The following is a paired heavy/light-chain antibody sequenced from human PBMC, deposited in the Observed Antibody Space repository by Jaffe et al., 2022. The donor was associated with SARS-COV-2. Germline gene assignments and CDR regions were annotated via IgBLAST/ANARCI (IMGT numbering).Light chain of an antibody. CDR2: AAS. Sequence: DIQMTQSPSSLSASVGDRVTITCRASQSISNYLHWYQQKPGKAPKVLIYAASSLQSGVPSRFSGSGSGTDFTLTIASLQPDDFATYYCQQSYNTPYTFGQGTKLEIK. V-gene: IGKV1-39*01. CDR1: QSISNY. J-gene: IGKJ2*01. CDR3: QQSYNTPYT.
Heavy chain of an antibody. J-gene: IGHJ4*02. D-gene: IGHD6-13*01. V-gene: IGHV4-59*01. CDR1: GGSISEYF. CDR3: ARVEAYSSSWSPFDY. CDR2: ISYSGGT. Sequence: QVQLQESGPGLVQPSETLSLTCTVSGGSISEYFWTWIRQPPGKGLEWIGYISYSGGTRYNPSLKSRVTISRDTSKNQFSLKLTSMSAADTAVYYCARVEAYSSSWSPFDYWGRGMLVTVSS.